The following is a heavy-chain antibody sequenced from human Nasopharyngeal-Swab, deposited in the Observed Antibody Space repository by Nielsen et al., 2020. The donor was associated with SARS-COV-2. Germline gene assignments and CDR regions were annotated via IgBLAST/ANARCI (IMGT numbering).Heavy chain of an antibody. Sequence: WIRQPPGKGLEWIGYIYHSGSTNYNPSLKSRVTISVDTSKNQFSLKLSSVTAADTAVYYCARGGPGLELFSRFDPWGQGTLVTVSS. CDR2: IYHSGST. J-gene: IGHJ5*02. V-gene: IGHV4-59*01. CDR3: ARGGPGLELFSRFDP. D-gene: IGHD1-7*01.